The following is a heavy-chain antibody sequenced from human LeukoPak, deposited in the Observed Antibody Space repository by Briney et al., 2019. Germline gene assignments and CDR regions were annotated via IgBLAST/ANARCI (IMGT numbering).Heavy chain of an antibody. CDR1: GYTFSGYY. CDR2: INPNSGET. D-gene: IGHD6-13*01. CDR3: AKSAQYSSAWFTGSFDY. V-gene: IGHV1-2*02. J-gene: IGHJ4*02. Sequence: GASVKVSCKASGYTFSGYYLHWVRQAPGQGLQWVGWINPNSGETHYAQMCQGRVTMTRDTSMNTAYMELRRVRSDDTAVYYCAKSAQYSSAWFTGSFDYWGQGTLVTVSS.